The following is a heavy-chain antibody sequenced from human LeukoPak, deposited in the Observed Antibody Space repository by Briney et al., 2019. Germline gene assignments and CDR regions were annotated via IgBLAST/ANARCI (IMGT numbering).Heavy chain of an antibody. CDR3: AFSGIYGVY. J-gene: IGHJ4*02. CDR1: GYTFTGSY. D-gene: IGHD3-10*01. CDR2: INPNGGGT. V-gene: IGHV1-2*02. Sequence: GASVKVSCKASGYTFTGSYMHWVRQAPGQGLEWMGWINPNGGGTHYAQNFQGRVTMTTDTSINAAYMELSSLRSDDTAVYYCAFSGIYGVYWGQGTLVTVSS.